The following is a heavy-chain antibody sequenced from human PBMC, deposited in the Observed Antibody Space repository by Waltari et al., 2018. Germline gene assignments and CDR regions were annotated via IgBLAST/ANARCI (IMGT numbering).Heavy chain of an antibody. D-gene: IGHD6-19*01. V-gene: IGHV3-7*01. CDR2: IKQDGSEK. CDR1: GFTLSSFW. Sequence: EVQLVESGGGLVQPGGSLRLSCAPSGFTLSSFWMNWVRQTPGKGLEWVAGIKQDGSEKYYADSVKGRFTISRDNAKNSLYLQMNSLRAEDTAVYYCATSGWYCFDYWGQGTLVTVSS. CDR3: ATSGWYCFDY. J-gene: IGHJ4*02.